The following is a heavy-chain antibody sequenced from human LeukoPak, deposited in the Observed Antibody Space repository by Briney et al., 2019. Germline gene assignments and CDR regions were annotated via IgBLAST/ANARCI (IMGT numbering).Heavy chain of an antibody. CDR2: IFSGGST. D-gene: IGHD6-6*01. CDR3: AKSTRAARPG. Sequence: PGGSLRLSCAASGFTVSSNYMSWVRQTPGKGLEWLAVIFSGGSTNYADSVKGRFTISRDSSKNTVYLQMNSLRAEDTAVYYCAKSTRAARPGWGQGTLVTVSS. CDR1: GFTVSSNY. V-gene: IGHV3-53*01. J-gene: IGHJ4*02.